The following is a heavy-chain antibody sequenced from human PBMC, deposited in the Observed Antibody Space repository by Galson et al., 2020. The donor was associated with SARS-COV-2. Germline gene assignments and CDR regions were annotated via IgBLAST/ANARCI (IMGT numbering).Heavy chain of an antibody. V-gene: IGHV3-33*01. CDR2: VSYDGRKS. CDR3: SRDPPYYYDTSGPRALDI. J-gene: IGHJ3*02. Sequence: GGSLRLSCAASGFTFNNYGFHWVRQAPGKGLEWVAVVSYDGRKSFYIDSVRGRFTISRDNSKNTVYLQLDSLRAEDTAVYYCSRDPPYYYDTSGPRALDIWGQGTLVTVSS. D-gene: IGHD3-22*01. CDR1: GFTFNNYG.